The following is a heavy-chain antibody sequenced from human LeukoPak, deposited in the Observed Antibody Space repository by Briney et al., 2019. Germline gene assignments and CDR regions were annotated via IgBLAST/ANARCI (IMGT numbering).Heavy chain of an antibody. V-gene: IGHV3-7*01. J-gene: IGHJ4*02. CDR2: IKQDGSEK. Sequence: GGSLRLSYAASGFTFSTYWMSWVRQAPGKGLEWVANIKQDGSEKYYVDSVKGRFTISRDNAKNSLYLQMNSLRAEDTAMYYCARDSAGNDYWGQGTLVTVSS. CDR3: ARDSAGNDY. CDR1: GFTFSTYW. D-gene: IGHD6-13*01.